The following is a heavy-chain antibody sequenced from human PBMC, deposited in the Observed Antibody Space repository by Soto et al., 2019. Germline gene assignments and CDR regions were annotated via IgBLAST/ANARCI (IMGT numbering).Heavy chain of an antibody. CDR1: GGTFSSYA. D-gene: IGHD6-19*01. Sequence: SVKVSCKASGGTFSSYAISWVRQAPGQGLEWMGGIIPIFGTANYAQKFQGRVTITADESTSTAYMELSSLRSEDTAVYYCVYSSGWRNYYYYCGMDVWGQGTTVTVSS. CDR3: VYSSGWRNYYYYCGMDV. CDR2: IIPIFGTA. J-gene: IGHJ6*02. V-gene: IGHV1-69*13.